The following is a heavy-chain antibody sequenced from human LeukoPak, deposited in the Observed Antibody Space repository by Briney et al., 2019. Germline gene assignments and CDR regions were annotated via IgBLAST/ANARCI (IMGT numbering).Heavy chain of an antibody. Sequence: GGSLRLSCAASGFTFSSYSMNWVRQAPGKGLEWVSSISSSSSYIYYADSVKGRFTISRDNAKNSLYLQVNSLRAEDTAVYYCARAPLTASPIDYWGQGTLVTVSS. CDR2: ISSSSSYI. J-gene: IGHJ4*02. CDR1: GFTFSSYS. CDR3: ARAPLTASPIDY. V-gene: IGHV3-21*01. D-gene: IGHD2-21*02.